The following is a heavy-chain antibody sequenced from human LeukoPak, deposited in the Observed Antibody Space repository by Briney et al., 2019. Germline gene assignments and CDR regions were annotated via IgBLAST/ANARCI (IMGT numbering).Heavy chain of an antibody. CDR3: ARLYYHDSSGYPYFDY. J-gene: IGHJ4*02. CDR1: GGSISSDY. CDR2: IHYSVST. Sequence: SETLSLTCTVSGGSISSDYWSWLRQSPGKGLEWIGYIHYSVSTSYNPSLTSRVTISVDTSKNQFSLKLSSVTAADTAVYYCARLYYHDSSGYPYFDYWGQGTLVTVSS. D-gene: IGHD3-22*01. V-gene: IGHV4-59*01.